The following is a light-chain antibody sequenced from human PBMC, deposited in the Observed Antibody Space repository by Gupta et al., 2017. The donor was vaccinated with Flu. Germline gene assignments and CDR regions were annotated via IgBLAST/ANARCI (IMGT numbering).Light chain of an antibody. V-gene: IGLV3-10*01. Sequence: SYELTQPPSVSVSPGQTARITCSGDALPKKYAYWYQQKSGQAPVLVIYEDTKRPSGIPTRLSGSSSGTMASLTISEAQVEDEADYYCFSTDSSGNHRVFGGGTKLTVL. CDR3: FSTDSSGNHRV. CDR2: EDT. J-gene: IGLJ3*02. CDR1: ALPKKY.